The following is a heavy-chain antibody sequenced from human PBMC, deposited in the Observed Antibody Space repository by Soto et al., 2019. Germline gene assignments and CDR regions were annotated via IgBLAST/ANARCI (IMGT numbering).Heavy chain of an antibody. CDR3: AHKGGRGAGMDV. J-gene: IGHJ6*02. CDR1: GFSVSTSGVG. D-gene: IGHD2-15*01. Sequence: SGPTLVNPTQTLTLTCTFSGFSVSTSGVGVAWIRQSPGKALEWLALIYWDNDKRYSPFLQSRVTITKDTSKNQVVLTMTHIDPVDTATYYCAHKGGRGAGMDVWGQGTTVTVSS. CDR2: IYWDNDK. V-gene: IGHV2-5*02.